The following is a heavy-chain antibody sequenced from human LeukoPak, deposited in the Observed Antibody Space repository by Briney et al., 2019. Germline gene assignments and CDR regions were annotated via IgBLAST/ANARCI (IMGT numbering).Heavy chain of an antibody. Sequence: SETLSLTCAVSGGSISSNNWWTWVRQPPGKGLEWIGEIYHSGGTNYNPSLKSRVTISLDKSNNQFSLKLSSVTAADTAIYYCARMESDSTGYYYDWGQGTLVTVSS. D-gene: IGHD3-22*01. V-gene: IGHV4-4*02. CDR2: IYHSGGT. J-gene: IGHJ4*01. CDR3: ARMESDSTGYYYD. CDR1: GGSISSNNW.